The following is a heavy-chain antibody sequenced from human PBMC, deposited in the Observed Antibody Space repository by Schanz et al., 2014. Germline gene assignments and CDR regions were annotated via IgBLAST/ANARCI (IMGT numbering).Heavy chain of an antibody. Sequence: VQLVESGGGVVQPGRSLRLSCAASGFTFSSYDVFWVRQAPGTGLEWVSSISSGGGSTYYADSVKGRFTISRDNSKNTLYRQMSSLRPEDTAVYYCAKYRCYYRVSGSYRELEYWGQGTLDTVSS. CDR1: GFTFSSYD. CDR2: ISSGGGST. CDR3: AKYRCYYRVSGSYRELEY. J-gene: IGHJ4*02. V-gene: IGHV3-23*04. D-gene: IGHD3-10*01.